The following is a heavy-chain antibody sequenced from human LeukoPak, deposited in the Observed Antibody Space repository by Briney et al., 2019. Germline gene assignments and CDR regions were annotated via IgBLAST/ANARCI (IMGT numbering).Heavy chain of an antibody. V-gene: IGHV4-59*11. J-gene: IGHJ4*02. CDR1: GYSISPHY. CDR3: SKGPTSACFEY. D-gene: IGHD2-2*01. CDR2: IYYSGRT. Sequence: SETLSLTCTVSGYSISPHYWSWIRQSPGRGMELIGYIYYSGRTEYSPSLRSRVTISVDTSKNHCSLKLTSLTVADTAVYYCSKGPTSACFEYWGQGALVTVSS.